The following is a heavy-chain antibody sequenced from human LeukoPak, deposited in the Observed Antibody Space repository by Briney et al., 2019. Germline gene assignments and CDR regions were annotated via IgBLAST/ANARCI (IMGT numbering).Heavy chain of an antibody. J-gene: IGHJ4*02. CDR1: GFTFNNYA. V-gene: IGHV3-23*01. D-gene: IGHD3-9*01. CDR3: AKDGARYLLTYYFEY. CDR2: ISGSGGST. Sequence: GGSLRLSCAASGFTFNNYAMSWVRQAPGKGLEWVSSISGSGGSTYYADSVKGRFTISRDNSKNTLNLQMNSLRDEDTAVYYCAKDGARYLLTYYFEYWGQGTLVTVSS.